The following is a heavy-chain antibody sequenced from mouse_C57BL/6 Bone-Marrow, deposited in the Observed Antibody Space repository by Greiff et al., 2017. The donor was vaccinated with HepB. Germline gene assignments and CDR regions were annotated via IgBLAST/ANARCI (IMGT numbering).Heavy chain of an antibody. Sequence: LEESGPELVKPGASVKISCKASGYAFSSSWMNWVKQRPGKGLEWIGRIYPGDGDTNYNGKFKGKATLTADKSSSTAYMQLSSLTSEDSAVYFCARGEMITTRYFDVWGTGTTVTVSS. J-gene: IGHJ1*03. CDR2: IYPGDGDT. CDR1: GYAFSSSW. V-gene: IGHV1-82*01. D-gene: IGHD2-4*01. CDR3: ARGEMITTRYFDV.